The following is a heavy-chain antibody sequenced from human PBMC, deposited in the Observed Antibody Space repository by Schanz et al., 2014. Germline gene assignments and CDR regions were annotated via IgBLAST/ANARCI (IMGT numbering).Heavy chain of an antibody. D-gene: IGHD3-3*01. J-gene: IGHJ6*02. CDR1: GFTFSDYY. CDR2: ISGSSIHK. V-gene: IGHV3-11*03. CDR3: ARFLARYQYYGVDV. Sequence: QLLESGGGLVQPGGSLRLSCAASGFTFSDYYMTWIRQAPGKGLEWVSHISGSSIHKNYADSVKGRFSISRDNGETSVYLQINSLRVEDTAVYYCARFLARYQYYGVDVWGQGTTVIVSS.